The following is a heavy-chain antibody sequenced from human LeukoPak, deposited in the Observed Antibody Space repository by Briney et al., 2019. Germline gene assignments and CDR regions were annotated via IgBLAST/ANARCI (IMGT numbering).Heavy chain of an antibody. CDR2: TYYRSKWYY. D-gene: IGHD1-26*01. J-gene: IGHJ4*02. CDR3: ARDPVGGSTICDY. Sequence: SQTLSLTCAISGVSVSSNSAAWNWIRQSPSRGLEWLGRTYYRSKWYYDYAVAVKSRISINPDTSKNQFSLQLSSVTPEDTAVYYCARDPVGGSTICDYWGQGTLVTVSS. V-gene: IGHV6-1*01. CDR1: GVSVSSNSAA.